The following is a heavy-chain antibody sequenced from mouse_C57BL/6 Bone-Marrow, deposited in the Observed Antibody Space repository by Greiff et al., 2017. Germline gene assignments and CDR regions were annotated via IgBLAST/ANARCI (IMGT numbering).Heavy chain of an antibody. CDR2: INPNNGGT. Sequence: VQLKESGPELVKPGASVKMSCTASGYTFTDYNMHWVKQSHGKSLEWIGYINPNNGGTSYNQKFKGKATLTVNKSSSTAYMELRSLTSEDSAVYYCARGGAVTYYWGQGTTVTVSS. V-gene: IGHV1-22*01. CDR3: ARGGAVTYY. D-gene: IGHD3-3*01. J-gene: IGHJ2*01. CDR1: GYTFTDYN.